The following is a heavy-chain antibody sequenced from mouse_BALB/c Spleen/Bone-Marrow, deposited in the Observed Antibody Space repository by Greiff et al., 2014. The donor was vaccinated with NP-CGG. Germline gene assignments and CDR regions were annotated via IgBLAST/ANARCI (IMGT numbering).Heavy chain of an antibody. CDR2: IDPANGNT. CDR1: GFNIKDTY. J-gene: IGHJ2*01. V-gene: IGHV14-3*02. CDR3: ARYYYGSSYFDY. D-gene: IGHD1-1*01. Sequence: DVHLVESGAELVKPGASAKLSCTASGFNIKDTYMHWVKQRPEQGLEWIGRIDPANGNTKYDPKSQGKATITADTSSNPAYLQLSSLTSEDTAVYYCARYYYGSSYFDYWGQGTTLTVSS.